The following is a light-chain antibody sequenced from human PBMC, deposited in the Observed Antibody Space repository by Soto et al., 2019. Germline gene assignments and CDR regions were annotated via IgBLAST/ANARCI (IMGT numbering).Light chain of an antibody. Sequence: QSVLTHPPSLSDAPGQRVTISCTGSSSNIGAGYDVHWYQQLPGTAPKLLIYGNSNRPSGVPDRFSGSKSGTSASLAITGLRAEDEADYYCQSYDSSLSGYVFGTGTKVTVL. V-gene: IGLV1-40*01. CDR3: QSYDSSLSGYV. J-gene: IGLJ1*01. CDR2: GNS. CDR1: SSNIGAGYD.